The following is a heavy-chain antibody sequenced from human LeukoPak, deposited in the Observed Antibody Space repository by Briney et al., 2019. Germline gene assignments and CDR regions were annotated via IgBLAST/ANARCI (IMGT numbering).Heavy chain of an antibody. V-gene: IGHV3-23*01. CDR1: GFTFSSYA. CDR3: ARALWFGEFLFDY. Sequence: GGSLRLSCAASGFTFSSYAMSWVRQAPGKGLEWVSGISGSGGSTYYADFAKGRFTISRDNSKNTLYLQMNSLRAEDTAVYYCARALWFGEFLFDYWGQGTLVTVSS. CDR2: ISGSGGST. J-gene: IGHJ4*02. D-gene: IGHD3-10*01.